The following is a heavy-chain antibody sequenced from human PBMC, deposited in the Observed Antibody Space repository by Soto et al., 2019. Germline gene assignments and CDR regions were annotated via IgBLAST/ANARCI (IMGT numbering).Heavy chain of an antibody. Sequence: QVQLQESGPGLVKPSGTLSLTCAVSGGSFTSNNWWTWVRQPPGQGLEWIGEIYRTGSTNYNPSLKSRVSISLDTSENQFSLKVNSLTAADTAVYYCASRDPGTSVDYWGQGTLVTVSS. CDR2: IYRTGST. J-gene: IGHJ4*02. D-gene: IGHD1-7*01. CDR3: ASRDPGTSVDY. CDR1: GGSFTSNNW. V-gene: IGHV4-4*02.